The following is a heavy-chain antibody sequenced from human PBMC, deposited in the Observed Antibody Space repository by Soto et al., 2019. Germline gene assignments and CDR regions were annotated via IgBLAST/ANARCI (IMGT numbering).Heavy chain of an antibody. CDR3: ASTRAYDFWSGYWGPYYYYGMDV. Sequence: SVKVSCKASGGTFSSYAISCVRQAPGQGLEWMGGIIPIFGTANYAQKFQGRVTITADESTSTAYMELSSLRSEDTAVYYCASTRAYDFWSGYWGPYYYYGMDVWGQGTTVTVSS. CDR2: IIPIFGTA. V-gene: IGHV1-69*13. CDR1: GGTFSSYA. D-gene: IGHD3-3*01. J-gene: IGHJ6*02.